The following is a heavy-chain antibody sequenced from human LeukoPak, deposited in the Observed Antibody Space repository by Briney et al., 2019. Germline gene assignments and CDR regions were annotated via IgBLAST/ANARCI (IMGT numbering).Heavy chain of an antibody. V-gene: IGHV3-23*01. CDR1: GFTFSSYA. D-gene: IGHD3-22*01. J-gene: IGHJ4*02. CDR2: ISGSGGST. Sequence: GGSLRLSCAASGFTFSSYAMSWVRQAPGKRLEWVSAISGSGGSTYYADSVKGRFTISRDNSKNTLYLQMNSLRAEDTAVYYCAKVPNSSGYGVDTKDYWGQGTLVTVSS. CDR3: AKVPNSSGYGVDTKDY.